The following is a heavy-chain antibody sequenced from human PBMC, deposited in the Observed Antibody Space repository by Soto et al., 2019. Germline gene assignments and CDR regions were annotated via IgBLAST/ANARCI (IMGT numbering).Heavy chain of an antibody. D-gene: IGHD4-17*01. CDR2: MNPNSGNT. J-gene: IGHJ2*01. V-gene: IGHV1-8*01. CDR3: ARVHTVTTYFDV. CDR1: GYTFTSYD. Sequence: ASVKVSCKASGYTFTSYDINWVRQATGQGLEWMGWMNPNSGNTGSAQRFQGRLTMTRNTSINTAYMELTSLTSEDAAVYFCARVHTVTTYFDVWGRGALVTVSS.